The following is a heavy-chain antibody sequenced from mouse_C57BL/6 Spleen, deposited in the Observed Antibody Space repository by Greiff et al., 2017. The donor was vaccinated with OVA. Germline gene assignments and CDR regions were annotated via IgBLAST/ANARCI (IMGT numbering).Heavy chain of an antibody. CDR3: ARHKSLFTTVVAHWYFDV. J-gene: IGHJ1*03. D-gene: IGHD1-1*01. CDR1: GYTFTEYT. Sequence: VQLQQSGAELVKPGASVKLSCKASGYTFTEYTIHWVKQRSGQGLEWIGWFYPGSGSIKYNEKFKDKATLTADKSSSTVYMELSRLTSEDSAVYFCARHKSLFTTVVAHWYFDVWGTGTTVTVSS. CDR2: FYPGSGSI. V-gene: IGHV1-62-2*01.